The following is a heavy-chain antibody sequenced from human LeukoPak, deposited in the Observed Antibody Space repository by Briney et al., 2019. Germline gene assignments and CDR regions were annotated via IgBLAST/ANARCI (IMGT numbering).Heavy chain of an antibody. CDR2: IYSGGST. CDR1: GFTVSSNY. V-gene: IGHV3-66*01. Sequence: GGSLRLSCAASGFTVSSNYMSWVRQAPGKGLEWVSVIYSGGSTYYADSVKGRFTISRDSSRNTLYLQMNSLRAEDTAIYYCAREITLDLYHFYGMDVWGQGTTVTVSS. D-gene: IGHD1-1*01. CDR3: AREITLDLYHFYGMDV. J-gene: IGHJ6*02.